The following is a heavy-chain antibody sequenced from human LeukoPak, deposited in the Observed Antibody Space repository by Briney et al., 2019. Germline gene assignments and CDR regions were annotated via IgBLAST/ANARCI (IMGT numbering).Heavy chain of an antibody. Sequence: PSETLSLTCTVSGGAITNGNHYWSWTRQHPGGGLQWIGYIHYSGSTDYIPSLRTRLTMSLDTSENQFSLRLTSVTAADTAVYYCASLSTLGADHDSWGQGTLVTVSS. CDR1: GGAITNGNHY. CDR3: ASLSTLGADHDS. D-gene: IGHD3-10*01. CDR2: IHYSGST. V-gene: IGHV4-31*03. J-gene: IGHJ4*02.